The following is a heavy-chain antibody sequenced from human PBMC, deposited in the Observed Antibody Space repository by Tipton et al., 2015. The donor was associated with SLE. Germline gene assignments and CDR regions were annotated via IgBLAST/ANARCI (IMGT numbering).Heavy chain of an antibody. D-gene: IGHD1-26*01. J-gene: IGHJ6*02. CDR2: IWYVGSNK. CDR1: GFTFSSYG. CDR3: AKDGGSYHYYGMDV. V-gene: IGHV3-30*18. Sequence: SLRLSCAASGFTFSSYGMQWVRQAPGKGLEWVAVIWYVGSNKYYADSVKGRFNISRDNSKNTLYLQMNSLRAEDTVVYYCAKDGGSYHYYGMDVWGQGTTVTFSS.